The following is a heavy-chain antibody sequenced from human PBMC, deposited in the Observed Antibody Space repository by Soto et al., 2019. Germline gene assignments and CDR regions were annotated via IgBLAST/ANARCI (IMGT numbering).Heavy chain of an antibody. D-gene: IGHD3-10*01. CDR2: VYTDGSRT. J-gene: IGHJ6*03. Sequence: GGSLRLSCAASGFTSSSYWMHWVRQAPGKGLVWVSRVYTDGSRTSYADSVKGRFTISRDNAENTLYLQMNSLRAEDTAVYYCARGAGGYYYMDVWGKGTTVTVSS. CDR3: ARGAGGYYYMDV. V-gene: IGHV3-74*01. CDR1: GFTSSSYW.